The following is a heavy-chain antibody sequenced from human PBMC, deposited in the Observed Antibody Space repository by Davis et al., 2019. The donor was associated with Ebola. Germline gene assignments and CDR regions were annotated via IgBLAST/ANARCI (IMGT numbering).Heavy chain of an antibody. D-gene: IGHD2-2*03. CDR1: GYTFTSYY. Sequence: ASVQVSCKASGYTFTSYYMHWVRQAPGHGLEWMGIINPSGGSTSYAQKFQGRVTMTRDTSTSTAYMELSRLRSDDTAVYYCARGGYCSSTSCYSGYGMDVWGQGTTVTVSS. V-gene: IGHV1-46*01. CDR3: ARGGYCSSTSCYSGYGMDV. CDR2: INPSGGST. J-gene: IGHJ6*02.